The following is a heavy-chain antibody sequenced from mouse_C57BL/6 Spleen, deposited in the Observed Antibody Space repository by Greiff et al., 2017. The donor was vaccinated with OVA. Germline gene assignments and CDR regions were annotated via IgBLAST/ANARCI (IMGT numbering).Heavy chain of an antibody. J-gene: IGHJ3*01. CDR3: ARREDYDGEGFAY. CDR2: INPGSGGT. CDR1: GYAFTNYL. D-gene: IGHD2-4*01. V-gene: IGHV1-54*01. Sequence: QVHVKQSGAELVRPGTSVKVSCKASGYAFTNYLIEWVKQRPGQGLEWIGVINPGSGGTNYNEKFKGKATLTADKSSSTAYMQLSSLTSEDSAVYFCARREDYDGEGFAYWGQGTLVTVSA.